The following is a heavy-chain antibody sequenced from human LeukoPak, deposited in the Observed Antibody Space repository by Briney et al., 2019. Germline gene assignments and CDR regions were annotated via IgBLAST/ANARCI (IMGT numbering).Heavy chain of an antibody. J-gene: IGHJ4*02. D-gene: IGHD5-18*01. CDR2: INSDGSST. V-gene: IGHV3-74*01. Sequence: GGSLRLSCAASGFTFSSYAMHWVRQAPGKGLVWVSRINSDGSSTSYADSVKGRFTISRDNAKNTLYLQMNSLRAEDTAVYYCASGYSYGYPTGYWGQGTLVTVSS. CDR3: ASGYSYGYPTGY. CDR1: GFTFSSYA.